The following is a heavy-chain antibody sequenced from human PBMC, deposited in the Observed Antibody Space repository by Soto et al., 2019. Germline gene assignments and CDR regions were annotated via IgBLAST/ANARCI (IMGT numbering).Heavy chain of an antibody. V-gene: IGHV4-31*11. D-gene: IGHD3-10*01. CDR2: ISYSGST. J-gene: IGHJ3*01. Sequence: PSLTCDVSGDSINHGAYYCSWIRQHPGKGLEWIGFISYSGSTYYNPSLKSRLTVSLDKSKNHFSLRLSSVTAADTAVYYCARDSTHYYGSGSSPDDAFDVWGQGTMVNVSS. CDR1: GDSINHGAYY. CDR3: ARDSTHYYGSGSSPDDAFDV.